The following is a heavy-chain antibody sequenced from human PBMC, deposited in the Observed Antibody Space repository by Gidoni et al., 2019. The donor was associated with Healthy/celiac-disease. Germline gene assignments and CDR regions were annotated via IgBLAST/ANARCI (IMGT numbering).Heavy chain of an antibody. CDR1: GFTFSSYA. CDR2: ISVSGGST. V-gene: IGHV3-23*01. Sequence: EVQLLESGGGLVQPGGSLRLSCAASGFTFSSYAMSWGRQAPGKGLEWVSAISVSGGSTYYADSVKGRFTISRDNSKNTLYLQMNSLRAEDTAVYYCAKGSSLDYDYVWGSYRPSPFGYWGQGTLVTVSS. CDR3: AKGSSLDYDYVWGSYRPSPFGY. D-gene: IGHD3-16*02. J-gene: IGHJ4*02.